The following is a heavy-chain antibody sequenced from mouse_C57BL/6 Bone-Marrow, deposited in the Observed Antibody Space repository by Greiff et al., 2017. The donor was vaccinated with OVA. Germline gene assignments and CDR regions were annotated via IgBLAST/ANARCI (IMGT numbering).Heavy chain of an antibody. CDR1: GFSLTSYG. D-gene: IGHD2-4*01. V-gene: IGHV2-2*01. CDR2: IWSGGST. J-gene: IGHJ1*03. CDR3: ASYDYDLDWYFDV. Sequence: VQLQQSGPGLVQPSQSLSITCTVSGFSLTSYGVHWVRQSPGKGLEWLGVIWSGGSTDYNAAFISRLSISKDNSKSQVFFQMNSRQADDSAIYDWASYDYDLDWYFDVWGTGTTVTVSS.